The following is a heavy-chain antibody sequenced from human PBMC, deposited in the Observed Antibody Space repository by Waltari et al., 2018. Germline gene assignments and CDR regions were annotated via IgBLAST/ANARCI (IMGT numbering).Heavy chain of an antibody. D-gene: IGHD3-16*01. CDR1: GFTFDDYS. J-gene: IGHJ4*02. CDR2: ISWNSGSI. CDR3: VKSQSSTLNDYTNNFDH. Sequence: EVQVVESGGGSVQPGRSLRLSCLASGFTFDDYSMHWVRQPPGNGLEWVSGISWNSGSIDYADSVKGRFAISRDNTKNSLFLEMSSLRIEDTAFYYCVKSQSSTLNDYTNNFDHWGQGTLVTVSS. V-gene: IGHV3-9*01.